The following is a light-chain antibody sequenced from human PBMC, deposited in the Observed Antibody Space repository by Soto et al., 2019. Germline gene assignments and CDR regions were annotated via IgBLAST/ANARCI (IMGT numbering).Light chain of an antibody. CDR1: QSVSSN. Sequence: IVMRQSPATLSVSPGERATLSCRASQSVSSNLAWYQQKPGQAPRLLIYGASSRATGIPDRFSGSGSGTDFTLTISRLEPEDFAVYYCQQYGSWLTFGGGTKVDI. J-gene: IGKJ4*01. V-gene: IGKV3-20*01. CDR2: GAS. CDR3: QQYGSWLT.